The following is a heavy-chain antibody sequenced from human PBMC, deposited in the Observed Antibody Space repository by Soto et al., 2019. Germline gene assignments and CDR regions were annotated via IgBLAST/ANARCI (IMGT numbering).Heavy chain of an antibody. V-gene: IGHV3-53*01. CDR3: ARDYYASGTYPLFDS. CDR2: THSGGST. D-gene: IGHD3-10*01. J-gene: IGHJ4*01. Sequence: PGGSLRLSCAASGFIVSSNDVAWVRQAPGKGLECVSITHSGGSTLYTDSVKGRFTTSRDNFKNTLYLQMKSLRAEDTAVYYCARDYYASGTYPLFDSWGRGTLVTVSS. CDR1: GFIVSSND.